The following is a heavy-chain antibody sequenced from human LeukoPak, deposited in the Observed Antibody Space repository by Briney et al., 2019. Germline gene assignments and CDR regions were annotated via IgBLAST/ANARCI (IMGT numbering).Heavy chain of an antibody. Sequence: GGSLRLSCAASGFTFSSYGMSWVRQAPGKGLEWVSAISGSGGSTYYADSVKGRFTISRDNSKNTLYLQMNSLRAEDTAVYYCAKVGSLYYYYMDVWGKGTTVTVSS. CDR2: ISGSGGST. D-gene: IGHD1-26*01. CDR3: AKVGSLYYYYMDV. J-gene: IGHJ6*03. V-gene: IGHV3-23*01. CDR1: GFTFSSYG.